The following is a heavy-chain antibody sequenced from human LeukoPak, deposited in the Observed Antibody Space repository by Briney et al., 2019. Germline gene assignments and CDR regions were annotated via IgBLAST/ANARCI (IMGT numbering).Heavy chain of an antibody. CDR2: ISSSSCSI. CDR3: AGSILTGYPNFDY. CDR1: GFTFSISS. J-gene: IGHJ4*02. Sequence: GGSLRLSCVASGFTFSISSMSWVRQAPGKGLEWVSYISSSSCSIYDADSVRGRFTISRDNAKNSLYLQMNSLRAEDTAVYYCAGSILTGYPNFDYWGQGTLVTVSS. D-gene: IGHD3-9*01. V-gene: IGHV3-48*04.